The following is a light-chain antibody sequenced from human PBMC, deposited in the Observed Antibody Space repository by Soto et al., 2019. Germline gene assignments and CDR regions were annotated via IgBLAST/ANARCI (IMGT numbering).Light chain of an antibody. J-gene: IGKJ1*01. CDR2: RSS. CDR1: QSVSSD. CDR3: QQFGSLPGT. V-gene: IGKV3-20*01. Sequence: IMLTPSPATLSLSQGARCTLSCRAIQSVSSDLAWYQHKPGQDPRLLIFRSSFRATGVTARFSASGSGTDFTLTIRCMEAEDAAVYCCQQFGSLPGTFGQGNNVDI.